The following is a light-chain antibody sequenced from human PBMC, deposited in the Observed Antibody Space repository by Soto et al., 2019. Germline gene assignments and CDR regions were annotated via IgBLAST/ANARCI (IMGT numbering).Light chain of an antibody. CDR3: QQYNSYSWT. J-gene: IGKJ1*01. CDR1: HSISSL. CDR2: KAS. Sequence: DIQMTQSPSTLSASVGDRVTITCRASHSISSLLAWYQQKPGKAPKLLIYKASSLESGVPSRFSGSGSGTEFTLTISSLQPDDFATYYCQQYNSYSWTFGQGTKVDI. V-gene: IGKV1-5*03.